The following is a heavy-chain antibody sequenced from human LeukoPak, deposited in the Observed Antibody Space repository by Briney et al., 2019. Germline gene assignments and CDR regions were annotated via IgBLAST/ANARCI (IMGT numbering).Heavy chain of an antibody. J-gene: IGHJ1*01. CDR3: ARVLGSSGWSPTQYFQH. CDR1: GYTFTTYG. CDR2: ISADSGNT. Sequence: ASVTVSCKASGYTFTTYGISWVRQAPGQGLEWMGWISADSGNTNYAQNLHDRLTLTTDTSTSTVYMELRSLTSDDTAVYYCARVLGSSGWSPTQYFQHWGQGTLVTVSS. V-gene: IGHV1-18*01. D-gene: IGHD6-19*01.